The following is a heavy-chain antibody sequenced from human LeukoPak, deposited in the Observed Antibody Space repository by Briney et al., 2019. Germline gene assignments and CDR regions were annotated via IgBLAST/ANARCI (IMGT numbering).Heavy chain of an antibody. D-gene: IGHD2/OR15-2a*01. CDR3: ARGRFLNYYYYYMDV. J-gene: IGHJ6*03. CDR2: INHSGST. Sequence: PSQTLSLTCAVYGGSFSGYYWSWIRQPPGKGLDWIGGINHSGSTNYNPSLKSRVIISVDTSKNQFSLKLSSVTAADTAVYYCARGRFLNYYYYYMDVWGKGTTVTVSS. V-gene: IGHV4-34*01. CDR1: GGSFSGYY.